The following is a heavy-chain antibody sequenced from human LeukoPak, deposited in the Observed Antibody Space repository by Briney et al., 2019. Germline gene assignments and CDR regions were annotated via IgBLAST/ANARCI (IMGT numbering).Heavy chain of an antibody. Sequence: ETLSLTCTVSGGSISSYYWSWIRQPPGKGLEWIGYIYYSGSTNYNPSLKSRVTISVDTSKNQFSLKLSSVTAADTAVYYCARGTGYCSGGSCSWGQGTLVTVSS. CDR1: GGSISSYY. CDR3: ARGTGYCSGGSCS. D-gene: IGHD2-15*01. CDR2: IYYSGST. V-gene: IGHV4-59*01. J-gene: IGHJ5*02.